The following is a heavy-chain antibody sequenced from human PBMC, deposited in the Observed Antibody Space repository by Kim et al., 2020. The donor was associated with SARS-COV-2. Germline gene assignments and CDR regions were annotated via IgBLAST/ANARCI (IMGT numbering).Heavy chain of an antibody. Sequence: GGSLRLSCEASGFTISSYWMGWVRQAPGKGLDWVANIGQGGNEKRYVDSVEGRFTISRDDAKNSLYLQMNSLGGEDTAVYYCAREAWRAYGPYYSWGQGTRVTVSS. CDR2: IGQGGNEK. D-gene: IGHD3-10*01. V-gene: IGHV3-7*05. CDR1: GFTISSYW. J-gene: IGHJ4*02. CDR3: AREAWRAYGPYYS.